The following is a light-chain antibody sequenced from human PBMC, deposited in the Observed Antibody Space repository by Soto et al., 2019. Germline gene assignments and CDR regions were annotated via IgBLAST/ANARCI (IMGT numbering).Light chain of an antibody. Sequence: QSALTQPPSASGSPGQSVTISCTGTSSDVGGYNYVSWYQQHPGKAPKLMIYEVSKRPSGVPDRFSGSKSGNTASLTVSGLQAEDEADYYCCSYAGSYNLGVFGGGTKVTVL. J-gene: IGLJ2*01. CDR3: CSYAGSYNLGV. CDR2: EVS. V-gene: IGLV2-8*01. CDR1: SSDVGGYNY.